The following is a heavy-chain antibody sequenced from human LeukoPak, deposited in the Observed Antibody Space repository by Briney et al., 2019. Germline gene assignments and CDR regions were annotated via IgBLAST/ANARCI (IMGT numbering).Heavy chain of an antibody. J-gene: IGHJ6*02. V-gene: IGHV1-2*04. CDR1: GYTFTGYY. CDR2: INPNSGGT. D-gene: IGHD3-3*01. CDR3: ARVQRITIFGVAKPYYGMDV. Sequence: ASVKVSCKASGYTFTGYYMHWVRQAPGQGLEWMGWINPNSGGTNYAQKFQGWVTMTRDTSISTAYMELSRLRSDDTAVYYCARVQRITIFGVAKPYYGMDVWGQGTTVTVSS.